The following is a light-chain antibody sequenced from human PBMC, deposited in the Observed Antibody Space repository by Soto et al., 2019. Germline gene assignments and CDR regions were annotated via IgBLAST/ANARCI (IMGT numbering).Light chain of an antibody. CDR2: GAS. CDR1: QSVSSSY. J-gene: IGKJ2*01. CDR3: QQYCSSPPYT. V-gene: IGKV3-20*01. Sequence: EIVLTQSPGTLSLSPGERATLSCRASQSVSSSYLAWYQQKPGQAPRLLIYGASSRATDNPDRFSGSGSGTDFTLTISRLEPEDFAVYYCQQYCSSPPYTFGQGTKLEIK.